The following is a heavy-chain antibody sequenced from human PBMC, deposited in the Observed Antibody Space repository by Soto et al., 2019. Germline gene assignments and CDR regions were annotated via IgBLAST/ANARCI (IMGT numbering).Heavy chain of an antibody. CDR3: ARYYYGSGSEYYYYYYVMEL. CDR1: GFTVSSNY. D-gene: IGHD3-10*01. Sequence: GGSLRLSCAASGFTVSSNYMSWVRQAPGKGLEWVSVIYSGGSTYYADSVKGRFTISRDNSKNTLYLQMNSLRAEDTAVYYCARYYYGSGSEYYYYYYVMELWGRGTTVTVS. CDR2: IYSGGST. V-gene: IGHV3-53*01. J-gene: IGHJ6*02.